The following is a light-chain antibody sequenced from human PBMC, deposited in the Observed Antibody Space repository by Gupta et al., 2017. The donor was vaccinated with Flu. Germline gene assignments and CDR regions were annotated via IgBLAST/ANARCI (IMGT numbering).Light chain of an antibody. CDR2: VVS. J-gene: IGLJ1*01. V-gene: IGLV2-14*03. Sequence: QSALTQHASVSGSSGQSITISCTGTSSDVGAYNYVSWYQQHPGKAPKLIIYVVSYRPSGVSNRFSRSKSGNTASLTISGLIAEDEDDYFGRSYTGGSPLVVFGTGTKVTVL. CDR3: RSYTGGSPLVV. CDR1: SSDVGAYNY.